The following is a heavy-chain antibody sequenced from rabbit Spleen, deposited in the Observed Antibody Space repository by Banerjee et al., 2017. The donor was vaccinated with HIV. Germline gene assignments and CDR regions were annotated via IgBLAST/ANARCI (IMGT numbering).Heavy chain of an antibody. Sequence: QEQLEESGGELVKPGASLTLTCTATGFSFSSSYWICWVRQAPGKGLEWIACIYAGSSGSTYYASWAKGRFTISKTSSTTVTLQMTSLTAADTATYFCARDTSSSFSSYGMDLWGPGTLVTVS. CDR1: GFSFSSSYW. V-gene: IGHV1S45*01. J-gene: IGHJ6*01. D-gene: IGHD1-1*01. CDR3: ARDTSSSFSSYGMDL. CDR2: IYAGSSGST.